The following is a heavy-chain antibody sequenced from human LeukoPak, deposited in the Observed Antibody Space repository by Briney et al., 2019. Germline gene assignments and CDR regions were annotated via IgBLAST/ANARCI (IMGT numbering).Heavy chain of an antibody. CDR3: AVGDYADY. CDR2: IRDSGRST. Sequence: PGESPRLSCAASGFTFSRYAMSWVRPAPGEGLEWVSAIRDSGRSTYYPGSVKGRFTISRDTSKDNPLLQVNSPRVEDQPVYYLAVGDYADYLGQGTLASVCS. V-gene: IGHV3-23*01. J-gene: IGHJ4*02. D-gene: IGHD2-15*01. CDR1: GFTFSRYA.